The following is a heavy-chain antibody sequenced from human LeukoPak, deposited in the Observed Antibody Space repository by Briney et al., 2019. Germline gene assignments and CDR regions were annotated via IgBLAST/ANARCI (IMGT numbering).Heavy chain of an antibody. CDR1: GFTISSYE. V-gene: IGHV3-48*03. CDR3: ARDYSSGWDAFDI. D-gene: IGHD6-19*01. Sequence: PGGSLRLSCAASGFTISSYEMNWVRQAPGKGLEWVPYISSSGSTIYYADSVKGRFTISRDNAKNSLYLQMNSLRAEDTAVYYCARDYSSGWDAFDIWGQGTMVTVSS. J-gene: IGHJ3*02. CDR2: ISSSGSTI.